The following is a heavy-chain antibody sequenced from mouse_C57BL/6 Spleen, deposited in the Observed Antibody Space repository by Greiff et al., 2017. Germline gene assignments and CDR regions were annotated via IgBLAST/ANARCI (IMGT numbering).Heavy chain of an antibody. CDR3: ARSGWGNAMDY. Sequence: VQLQQPGAELVRPGSSVKLSCKASGYTFTSYWMHWVKQRPIQGLEWIGNIDPSDSETHYNQKFKDKATLTVDESSSTAYMQLSSLTSEDSAVYYCARSGWGNAMDYWGQGTSVTVSS. CDR1: GYTFTSYW. V-gene: IGHV1-52*01. CDR2: IDPSDSET. D-gene: IGHD2-3*01. J-gene: IGHJ4*01.